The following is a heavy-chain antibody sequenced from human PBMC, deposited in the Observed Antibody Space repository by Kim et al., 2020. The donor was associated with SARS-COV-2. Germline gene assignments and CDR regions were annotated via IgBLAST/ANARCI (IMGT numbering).Heavy chain of an antibody. CDR3: SRGRAGVVPSPILGIGPHYDYYALDV. D-gene: IGHD2-2*02. CDR2: SNHSGST. Sequence: SETLSLTCAVYGGSFSGFHWSWIRQPPGKGLEWIGESNHSGSTNYNPSLKSRVTISVDTSKSQFSLTLNFVTAADTAVYYCSRGRAGVVPSPILGIGPHYDYYALDVWGRGTTVTVSS. CDR1: GGSFSGFH. V-gene: IGHV4-34*01. J-gene: IGHJ6*04.